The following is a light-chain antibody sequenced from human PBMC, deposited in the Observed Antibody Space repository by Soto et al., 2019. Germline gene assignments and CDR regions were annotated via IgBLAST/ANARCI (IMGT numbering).Light chain of an antibody. CDR2: EVC. Sequence: DIQMTQSPSSLSASLGDRVTITCRASQSVSNLLAWYQQKPGKAPKLLISEVCPLQPGVPSRFRGSASGTQFTLTITSLQPDDVATYYCQRYDSYPSFGQGTKL. CDR1: QSVSNL. V-gene: IGKV1-5*03. CDR3: QRYDSYPS. J-gene: IGKJ2*01.